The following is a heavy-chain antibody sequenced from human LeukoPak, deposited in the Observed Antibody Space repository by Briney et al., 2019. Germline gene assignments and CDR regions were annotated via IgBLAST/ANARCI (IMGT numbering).Heavy chain of an antibody. D-gene: IGHD3-3*01. CDR2: INPNVGVT. Sequence: ASVKVSCKASGYTFTGYYIHWIRQAPGHGLEWMGWINPNVGVTNFTQKFQGRVTMTRDTSITTAYMDLSSLRSDDTAVYHCARDFSRIFWSGFFSDWGQGTLVTVSA. V-gene: IGHV1-2*02. J-gene: IGHJ1*01. CDR3: ARDFSRIFWSGFFSD. CDR1: GYTFTGYY.